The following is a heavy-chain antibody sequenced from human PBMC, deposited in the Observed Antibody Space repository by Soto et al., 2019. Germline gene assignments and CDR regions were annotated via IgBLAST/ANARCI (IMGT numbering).Heavy chain of an antibody. D-gene: IGHD2-2*01. CDR2: IIPILGIA. CDR3: ATVEFGGDSGDIVVVPSAPDY. V-gene: IGHV1-69*02. J-gene: IGHJ4*02. CDR1: GGTFSSYT. Sequence: QVQLVQSGAEVKKPGSSVKVSCKASGGTFSSYTISWVRQAPGQGLEWMGRIIPILGIANYAQKFQGRVTITADKSTSTAYMELGSLRSEDTAVYYCATVEFGGDSGDIVVVPSAPDYWGKGTLVTVSS.